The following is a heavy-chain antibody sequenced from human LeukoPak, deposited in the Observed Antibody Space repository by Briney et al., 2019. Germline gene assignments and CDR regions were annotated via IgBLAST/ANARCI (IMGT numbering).Heavy chain of an antibody. CDR1: GFTFSSYW. D-gene: IGHD2-2*01. V-gene: IGHV3-7*01. CDR2: IKQDGSEK. J-gene: IGHJ3*02. CDR3: ASLIVVVPATMRGSGFDI. Sequence: PGGSLRLSCAASGFTFSSYWMSWVRQAPGKGLEWVANIKQDGSEKNYVDSVTGRLTISRDNAKNSLYLQMNSLRAEDTAVYYCASLIVVVPATMRGSGFDIWGQGTMVTVSS.